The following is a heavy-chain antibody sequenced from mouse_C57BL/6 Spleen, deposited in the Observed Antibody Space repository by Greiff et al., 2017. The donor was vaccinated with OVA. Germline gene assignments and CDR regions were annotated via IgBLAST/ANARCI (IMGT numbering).Heavy chain of an antibody. CDR3: TRLRGTPYYFDY. D-gene: IGHD2-14*01. CDR1: GYTFTDYE. V-gene: IGHV1-15*01. Sequence: VQLQQSGAELVRPGASVTLSCKASGYTFTDYEMHWVKQTPVHGLEWIGAIDPETGGTAYNQKFKGKAILTADKSSSTAYMELRSLTSEDSAVYYCTRLRGTPYYFDYWGQGTTLTVSS. CDR2: IDPETGGT. J-gene: IGHJ2*01.